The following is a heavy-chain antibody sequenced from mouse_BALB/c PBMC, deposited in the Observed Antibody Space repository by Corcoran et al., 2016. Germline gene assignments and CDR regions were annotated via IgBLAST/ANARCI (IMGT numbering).Heavy chain of an antibody. Sequence: EVQLQQSGPELVKPGASVKMSCKASGYTFTSYVMHWVKPKPGQGLEWIGYIYPYNDNTKYSEEFKGKATLTSDKSSSTAYMELRSLTSEDSAVYYCAREVPGGYPFDYWGQGTTLTVSS. CDR2: IYPYNDNT. V-gene: IGHV1S136*01. D-gene: IGHD2-2*01. J-gene: IGHJ2*01. CDR1: GYTFTSYV. CDR3: AREVPGGYPFDY.